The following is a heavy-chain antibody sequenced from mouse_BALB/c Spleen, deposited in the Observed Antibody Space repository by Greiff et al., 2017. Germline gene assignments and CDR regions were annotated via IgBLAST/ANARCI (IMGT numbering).Heavy chain of an antibody. CDR1: GYTFTDYA. V-gene: IGHV1S137*01. J-gene: IGHJ4*01. CDR2: ISTYYGDA. Sequence: VKLQQSGAELVRPGVSVKISCKGSGYTFTDYAMHWVKQSHAKSLEWIGVISTYYGDASYNQKFKGKATMTVDKSSSTAYMELARLTSEDSAIYYCARWADYAMDYWGQGTSVTVSS. CDR3: ARWADYAMDY.